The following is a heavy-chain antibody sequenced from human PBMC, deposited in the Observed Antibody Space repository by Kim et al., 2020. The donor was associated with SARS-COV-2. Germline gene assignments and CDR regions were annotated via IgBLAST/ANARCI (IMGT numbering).Heavy chain of an antibody. CDR3: ARSRKRTAMVDYYYYGMDV. CDR1: GGSISSYY. J-gene: IGHJ6*02. D-gene: IGHD5-18*01. V-gene: IGHV4-59*01. CDR2: IYYSGST. Sequence: SETLSLTCTVSGGSISSYYWSWIRQPPGKGLEWIGYIYYSGSTNYNPSLKSRVTISVDTSKNQFSLKLSSVTAADTAVYYCARSRKRTAMVDYYYYGMDVWGQGTTVTVSS.